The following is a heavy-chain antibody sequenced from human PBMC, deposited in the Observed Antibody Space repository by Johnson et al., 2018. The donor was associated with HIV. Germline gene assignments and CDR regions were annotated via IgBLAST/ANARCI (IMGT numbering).Heavy chain of an antibody. CDR1: GFPFSNFA. CDR2: IQYEGSRK. Sequence: QVQLVESGGGVVQPGRTLSLSCAASGFPFSNFALHWVRRAPGKGREGGAIIQYEGSRKYYAGQLKARISISKDTAKNSLYLQLNSLRADDTAVYYCATFYYDNRDYYELASFLTDASDIWGQGTMVTVSS. V-gene: IGHV3-30-3*01. CDR3: ATFYYDNRDYYELASFLTDASDI. D-gene: IGHD3-22*01. J-gene: IGHJ3*02.